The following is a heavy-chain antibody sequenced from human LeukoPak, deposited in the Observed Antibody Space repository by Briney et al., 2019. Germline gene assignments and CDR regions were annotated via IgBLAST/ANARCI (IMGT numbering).Heavy chain of an antibody. CDR1: GFTFSSYG. V-gene: IGHV3-30*18. D-gene: IGHD4-17*01. J-gene: IGHJ4*02. CDR3: AKSPSYRTTVTGNY. CDR2: ISDDGNNK. Sequence: TGESLRLSCAASGFTFSSYGMHWVRQAPGKGLEWVAVISDDGNNKYYADSVKGRFTVSRDNSKNTVYLQMNSLRAEDTALYYCAKSPSYRTTVTGNYWGQGTLVTVSS.